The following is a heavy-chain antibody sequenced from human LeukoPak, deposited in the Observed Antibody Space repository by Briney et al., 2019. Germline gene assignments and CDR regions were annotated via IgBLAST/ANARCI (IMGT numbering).Heavy chain of an antibody. D-gene: IGHD1-26*01. V-gene: IGHV3-48*03. CDR1: GFTFSSYA. Sequence: GGSLRLSCAASGFTFSSYAMNWVRQAPGKGLEWVSYISSSGSTIYYADSVKGRFTISRDNAKNSLYLQMNSLRAEDTAVYYCARDRSVGASSWFDPWGQGTLVTVSS. CDR3: ARDRSVGASSWFDP. J-gene: IGHJ5*02. CDR2: ISSSGSTI.